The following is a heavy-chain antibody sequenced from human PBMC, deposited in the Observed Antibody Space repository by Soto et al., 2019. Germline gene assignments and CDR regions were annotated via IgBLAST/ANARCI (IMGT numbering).Heavy chain of an antibody. CDR1: GFSLSNARMG. CDR3: ARGYSSSWLDYYYYYMDV. D-gene: IGHD6-13*01. Sequence: SGPTRVNPTETLTLPCTFSGFSLSNARMGVSWIRQPPGKALEWLAHIFSNDEKSYSTSLKSRLTISKDTSKSQVVLTMTNMDPVDTATYYCARGYSSSWLDYYYYYMDVWGKGT. CDR2: IFSNDEK. V-gene: IGHV2-26*01. J-gene: IGHJ6*03.